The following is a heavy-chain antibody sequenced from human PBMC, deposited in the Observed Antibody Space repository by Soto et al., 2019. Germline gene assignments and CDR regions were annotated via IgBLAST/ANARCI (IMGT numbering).Heavy chain of an antibody. Sequence: PGESLKISCKGSGYSFTSYWISWVRQMPGKGLEWMGRIDPSDSYTNYSPSFQGHVTISADKSISTAYLQWSSLKASDTAMYYCARREAYCGGDCYSNYYYYGMDVWGQGTTVTVSS. CDR1: GYSFTSYW. J-gene: IGHJ6*02. CDR3: ARREAYCGGDCYSNYYYYGMDV. CDR2: IDPSDSYT. D-gene: IGHD2-21*02. V-gene: IGHV5-10-1*01.